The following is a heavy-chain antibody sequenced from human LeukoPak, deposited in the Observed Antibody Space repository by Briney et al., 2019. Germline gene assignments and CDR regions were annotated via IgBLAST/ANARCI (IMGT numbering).Heavy chain of an antibody. Sequence: GGSLRLSCAASGFTFSSYAMSWVRQAPGKGLEWVSAISGSGGSTYYADSVKGRFTISRDNSKNTLYLQMNSLRAEDTAVYYCAKPPWWMQLTSSTTSLDYWGQGTLVTVSS. CDR3: AKPPWWMQLTSSTTSLDY. D-gene: IGHD5-18*01. J-gene: IGHJ4*02. CDR1: GFTFSSYA. CDR2: ISGSGGST. V-gene: IGHV3-23*01.